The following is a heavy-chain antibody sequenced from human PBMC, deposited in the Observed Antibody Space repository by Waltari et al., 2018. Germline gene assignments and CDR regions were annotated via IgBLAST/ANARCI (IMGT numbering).Heavy chain of an antibody. CDR1: GGSFSGYY. J-gene: IGHJ6*02. CDR3: ARGVLRYFDWFSSFHGMDV. Sequence: QVQLQQWGAGLLKPSETLSLTCAVYGGSFSGYYWSWIRQPPGKGLEWIGEINHSGSTNYNPSLKSRVTISVDTSKNQFSLKLSSVTAADTAVYYCARGVLRYFDWFSSFHGMDVWGQGTTVIVSS. CDR2: INHSGST. V-gene: IGHV4-34*01. D-gene: IGHD3-9*01.